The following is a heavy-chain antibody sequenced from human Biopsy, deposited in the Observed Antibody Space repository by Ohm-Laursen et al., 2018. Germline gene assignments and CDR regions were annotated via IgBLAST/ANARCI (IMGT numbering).Heavy chain of an antibody. V-gene: IGHV4-31*02. Sequence: SDTLSLTWTVSGVSISVDGYYWAWIRQLPGKGLDWIGYIYHSGTTYYNPSLKSRLTMSVDTSKNEFSLRLRSVTAADTAVYFCATFRASWDTTQGGDYWGQGTLATVSS. J-gene: IGHJ4*02. D-gene: IGHD1-26*01. CDR1: GVSISVDGYY. CDR2: IYHSGTT. CDR3: ATFRASWDTTQGGDY.